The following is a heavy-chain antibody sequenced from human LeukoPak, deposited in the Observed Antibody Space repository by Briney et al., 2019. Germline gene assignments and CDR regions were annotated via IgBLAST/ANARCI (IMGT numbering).Heavy chain of an antibody. J-gene: IGHJ5*02. CDR1: GGSFSGYY. Sequence: PSETLSLTCAVYGGSFSGYYWSWIRQPPGKGLEWIGEINHSGSTNYNPSLKSRVTISVDTSKNQFSLKMSSVTAADTAVYYCARGARAAAHDYNWFDPWGQGTLVTVSS. V-gene: IGHV4-34*01. CDR2: INHSGST. CDR3: ARGARAAAHDYNWFDP. D-gene: IGHD2-2*01.